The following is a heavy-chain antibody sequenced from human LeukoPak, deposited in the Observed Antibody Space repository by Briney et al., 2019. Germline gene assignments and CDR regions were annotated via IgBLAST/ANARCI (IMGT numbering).Heavy chain of an antibody. D-gene: IGHD5-24*01. CDR3: AGDEGWTFDI. CDR2: IRQDGSVI. Sequence: GGSLRLSCAASGFSFSTHWMSWFRQAPGKGLEWVALIRQDGSVIHYVDSVKGRFTISRDNAKNSLSLQMNSLRADDTAVYYCAGDEGWTFDIWGQGTKVTVSS. CDR1: GFSFSTHW. J-gene: IGHJ3*02. V-gene: IGHV3-7*01.